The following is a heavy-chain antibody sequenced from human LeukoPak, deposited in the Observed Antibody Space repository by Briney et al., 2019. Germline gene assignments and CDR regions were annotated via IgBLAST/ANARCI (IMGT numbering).Heavy chain of an antibody. CDR3: AKAGYCSGGSCPGVNY. J-gene: IGHJ4*02. CDR2: ISGSGGST. Sequence: PGGSLRLSCAASGFTFSTYGMSWVRQAPGKGLEWVSAISGSGGSTYYADSVKGRFTISRDNSKNTLYLQMNSLRAEDTAVYYCAKAGYCSGGSCPGVNYWGQGTLVTVSS. D-gene: IGHD2-15*01. CDR1: GFTFSTYG. V-gene: IGHV3-23*01.